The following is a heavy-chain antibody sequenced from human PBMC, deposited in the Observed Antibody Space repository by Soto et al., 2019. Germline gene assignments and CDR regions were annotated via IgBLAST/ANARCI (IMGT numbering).Heavy chain of an antibody. V-gene: IGHV4-4*02. J-gene: IGHJ4*02. CDR2: ISLSGST. D-gene: IGHD6-13*01. CDR3: ATSPGSVAGDY. Sequence: KPSETLSLTCAVSDGSISTTNWWSWVRQPPGKGLEWIGEISLSGSTNYNPSLKSRVTISVDKSTNQFSLKLRSVTAADTAVYYCATSPGSVAGDYWGQGTLVTVSS. CDR1: DGSISTTNW.